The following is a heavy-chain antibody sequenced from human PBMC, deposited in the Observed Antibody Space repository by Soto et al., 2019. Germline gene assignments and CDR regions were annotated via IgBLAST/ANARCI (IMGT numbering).Heavy chain of an antibody. D-gene: IGHD1-26*01. Sequence: GGSLRLSCAASGFTFSSYEMNWVRQAPGKGLEWLSYISSTGSTIYYADSVKGRFTISRDNAKNSLYLQMNSLRAEDTAVYYCARYLGATSLDYWGQGTVVTVSS. CDR2: ISSTGSTI. J-gene: IGHJ4*02. V-gene: IGHV3-48*03. CDR3: ARYLGATSLDY. CDR1: GFTFSSYE.